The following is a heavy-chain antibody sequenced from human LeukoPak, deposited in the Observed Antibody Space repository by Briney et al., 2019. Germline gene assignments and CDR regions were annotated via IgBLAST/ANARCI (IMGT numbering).Heavy chain of an antibody. D-gene: IGHD3-3*01. CDR3: AKDSALVRFLGSGPSPYYLDY. J-gene: IGHJ4*02. V-gene: IGHV3-23*01. Sequence: PGGSLRLSCAASGFTFSSYAMSWVRQAPGKGLEWVSAISGSGGSTYYADSVKGRFTISRDNSKNTLYLQMNSLRAEDTAVYYCAKDSALVRFLGSGPSPYYLDYWGQGTLVTVSS. CDR1: GFTFSSYA. CDR2: ISGSGGST.